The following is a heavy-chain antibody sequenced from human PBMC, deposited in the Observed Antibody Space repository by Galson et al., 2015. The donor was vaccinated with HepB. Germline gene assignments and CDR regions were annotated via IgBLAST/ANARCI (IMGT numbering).Heavy chain of an antibody. J-gene: IGHJ4*02. CDR1: GFTFSDYY. D-gene: IGHD2/OR15-2a*01. CDR2: PTNKAT. V-gene: IGHV3-72*01. CDR3: VRVNTGEEYTYDY. Sequence: LRLSCAGSGFTFSDYYMDWVRQAPGKGLEWVGRPTNKATQYAASVNGRFTISRDDSRNSLFLQMNSLKVEDTAIYYCVRVNTGEEYTYDYWGQGTLVTVSS.